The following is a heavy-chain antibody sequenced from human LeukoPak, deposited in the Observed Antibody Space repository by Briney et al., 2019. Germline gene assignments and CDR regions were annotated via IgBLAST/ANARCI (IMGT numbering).Heavy chain of an antibody. CDR1: GFTFSSYG. V-gene: IGHV3-30*02. Sequence: GGSLRLSCAASGFTFSSYGMHWVRQAPGKGLEWVAFIRYDGSNKYYADSVKGRFTISRDNSKNTLYLQMNSLRAEDTAVYYCAREDLPSGSDTYDYWGQGTLVTVSS. D-gene: IGHD1-26*01. CDR2: IRYDGSNK. J-gene: IGHJ4*02. CDR3: AREDLPSGSDTYDY.